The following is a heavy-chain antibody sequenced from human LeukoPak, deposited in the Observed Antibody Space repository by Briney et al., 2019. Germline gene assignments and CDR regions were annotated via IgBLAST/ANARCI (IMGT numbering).Heavy chain of an antibody. J-gene: IGHJ4*02. V-gene: IGHV3-23*01. D-gene: IGHD3-3*01. CDR1: GFTFSSYA. CDR2: VSGGGHNT. CDR3: AKDRSSWYYPFGS. Sequence: SGGSLRLSCVASGFTFSSYAMSWVRQAPGKGLEWVSVVSGGGHNTYYADSVKGRFTMSRDNSKRTVYLQMNSLRAEDTAVYYCAKDRSSWYYPFGSWGQGTLVTVSP.